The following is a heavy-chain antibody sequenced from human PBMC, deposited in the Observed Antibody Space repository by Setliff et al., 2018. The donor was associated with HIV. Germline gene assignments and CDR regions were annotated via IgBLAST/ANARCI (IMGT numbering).Heavy chain of an antibody. V-gene: IGHV5-51*01. J-gene: IGHJ3*01. Sequence: PGESLKISCKGSGYNFTRNWIGWVRQMPGKGLEWLGILYFGDSVPKYNPSFEGQVTISADKSIKTAFLQWRSLKTSDTAIYYCARRDGRSMNAFQIWGPGTKVTVSS. CDR1: GYNFTRNW. CDR2: LYFGDSVP. CDR3: ARRDGRSMNAFQI. D-gene: IGHD6-13*01.